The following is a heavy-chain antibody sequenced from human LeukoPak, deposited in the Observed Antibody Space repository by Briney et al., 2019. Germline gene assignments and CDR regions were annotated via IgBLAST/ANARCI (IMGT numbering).Heavy chain of an antibody. Sequence: GGSLILSCAASGFAFNTYGMSWVRQAPGKGLEWVSAISGSGGNTYYADSVKGRFTISRDNSKNTLYLQMNSLRAEDTALYYCAKDRTWGLDYWGQGTLVTVSS. J-gene: IGHJ4*02. CDR2: ISGSGGNT. CDR3: AKDRTWGLDY. D-gene: IGHD7-27*01. V-gene: IGHV3-23*01. CDR1: GFAFNTYG.